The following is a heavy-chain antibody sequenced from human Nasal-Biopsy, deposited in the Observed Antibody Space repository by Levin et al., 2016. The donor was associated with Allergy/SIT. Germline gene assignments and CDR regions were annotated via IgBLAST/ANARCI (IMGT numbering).Heavy chain of an antibody. CDR1: GFTFSSYG. Sequence: GESLKISCAASGFTFSSYGMNWVRQAPGKGLEWVSFISGSSTYIYYTDSLKGRFTISRDNAKNSLYLQMNNLRADDTAVYYCARAQFMGANALGYWGQGTLVTVSS. J-gene: IGHJ4*02. V-gene: IGHV3-21*06. CDR3: ARAQFMGANALGY. CDR2: ISGSSTYI. D-gene: IGHD1-26*01.